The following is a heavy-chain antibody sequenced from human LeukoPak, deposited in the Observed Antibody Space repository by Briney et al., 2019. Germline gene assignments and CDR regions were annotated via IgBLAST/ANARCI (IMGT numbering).Heavy chain of an antibody. J-gene: IGHJ4*02. CDR1: GFTFSSYA. CDR3: ALHFGGAADY. D-gene: IGHD1-26*01. V-gene: IGHV3-30*04. CDR2: ISYDGSNK. Sequence: PGRSLRLSCAASGFTFSSYAMHWVRQAPGKGLEWVAVISYDGSNKYYADSVKGRFTISRDNSKNTLYLQMNSLRAEDTAVYYCALHFGGAADYWGQGTLVTVSS.